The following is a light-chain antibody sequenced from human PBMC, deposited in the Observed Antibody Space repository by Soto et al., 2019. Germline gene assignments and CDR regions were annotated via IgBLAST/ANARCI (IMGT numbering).Light chain of an antibody. CDR1: QSVSLSSNNQNF. V-gene: IGKV4-1*01. CDR2: WAS. Sequence: DIVMTQSPDSLAVSLGERATINCKSSQSVSLSSNNQNFLAWYQQKPGQPPKLLIYWASSRESGVPDRFSGSGSGTDFTLTISSLQAEDVAVYFCQQYYSTPYTFGQGTKVEIK. J-gene: IGKJ2*01. CDR3: QQYYSTPYT.